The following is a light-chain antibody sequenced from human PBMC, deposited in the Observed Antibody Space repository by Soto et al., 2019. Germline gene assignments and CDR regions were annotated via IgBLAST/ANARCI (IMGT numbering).Light chain of an antibody. CDR3: QQYNTYST. Sequence: DIQMTQSPSSLSASVGYTVNIAGRTSQSISIYLNWYLQKPGKAPKLLIYDASSLESGVPSRFSGSGSGTEFTLTISSLQPDDFAAYYCQQYNTYSTFGQGTKVDIK. V-gene: IGKV1-5*01. J-gene: IGKJ1*01. CDR2: DAS. CDR1: QSISIY.